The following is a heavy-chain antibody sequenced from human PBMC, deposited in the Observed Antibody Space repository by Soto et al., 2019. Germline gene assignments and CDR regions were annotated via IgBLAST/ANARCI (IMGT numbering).Heavy chain of an antibody. CDR1: GFTFDDYT. CDR3: AKDNSSPRHYYYYYGMDV. D-gene: IGHD6-13*01. V-gene: IGHV3-43*01. CDR2: ISWDGGST. Sequence: PGGSLRLSCAASGFTFDDYTMHWVRQAPGKGLEWVSLISWDGGSTYYADSVKGRFTISRDNSKNSLYLQMSSLRTEDTALYCCAKDNSSPRHYYYYYGMDVWGQGTTVTVSS. J-gene: IGHJ6*02.